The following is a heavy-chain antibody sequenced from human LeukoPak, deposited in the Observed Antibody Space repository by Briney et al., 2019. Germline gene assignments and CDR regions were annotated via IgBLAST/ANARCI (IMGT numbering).Heavy chain of an antibody. J-gene: IGHJ4*02. Sequence: GRSLRLSCAASGFTFSSYAMHWVRQAPGKGLEWVAVISYDGSNKYYADSVKGRFTISRDNSKNTLYLQMNSLRAEDTAVYYCARDFDYWDQGTLVTVSS. CDR1: GFTFSSYA. CDR3: ARDFDY. V-gene: IGHV3-30-3*01. CDR2: ISYDGSNK.